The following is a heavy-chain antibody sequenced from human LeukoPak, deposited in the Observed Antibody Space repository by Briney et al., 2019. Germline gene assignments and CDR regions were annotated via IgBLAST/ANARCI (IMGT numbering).Heavy chain of an antibody. CDR2: INPSGGST. CDR3: ARAGDYCSGGSCYSPYSSGINHPPSYYYYYGMDV. CDR1: GYTFTSYY. V-gene: IGHV1-46*01. D-gene: IGHD2-15*01. J-gene: IGHJ6*02. Sequence: ASVKVSCKASGYTFTSYYMHWVRQAPGQGLEWMGIINPSGGSTSYAQKFPGRVTMTRDTSTSTVYMELSSLRSEDTAVYYCARAGDYCSGGSCYSPYSSGINHPPSYYYYYGMDVWGQGTTVTVSS.